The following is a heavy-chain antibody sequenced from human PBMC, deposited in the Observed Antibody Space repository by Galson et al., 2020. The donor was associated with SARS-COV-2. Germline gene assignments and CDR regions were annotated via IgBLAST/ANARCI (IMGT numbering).Heavy chain of an antibody. V-gene: IGHV3-30*04. CDR3: ARRHNQGYFDY. CDR1: GFTLSSYV. J-gene: IGHJ4*02. Sequence: GGSLRLSCAASGFTLSSYVIHWVRQAPGKGLEWVALTSYDGSSDHYADSVKGRFTISRDNSKNTLYLQMNGLRAGDTAVYYCARRHNQGYFDYWGQGTLVTVSS. CDR2: TSYDGSSD. D-gene: IGHD2-21*01.